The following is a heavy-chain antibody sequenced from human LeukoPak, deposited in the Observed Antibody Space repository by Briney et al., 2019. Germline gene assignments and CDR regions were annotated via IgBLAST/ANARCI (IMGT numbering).Heavy chain of an antibody. CDR3: ATDRNCGGGCSNWFDP. CDR1: GYTFRRNG. Sequence: GGSLILSCVASGYTFRRNGLHWVRQAPGKGLEWVAFIPYDGYKKSYLDSVKGRFTISRDNSKNTVYLQMSSLRAEDTALYYCATDRNCGGGCSNWFDPWGQGTLVIVSS. J-gene: IGHJ5*02. CDR2: IPYDGYKK. D-gene: IGHD2-21*02. V-gene: IGHV3-30*02.